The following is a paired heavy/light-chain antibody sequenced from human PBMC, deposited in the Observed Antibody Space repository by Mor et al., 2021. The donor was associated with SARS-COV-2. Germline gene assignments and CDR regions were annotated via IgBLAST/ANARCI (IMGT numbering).Heavy chain of an antibody. J-gene: IGHJ3*02. CDR3: ARLSSDDSSGYSHLSAVDI. D-gene: IGHD3-22*01. CDR1: GFTFSSYS. CDR2: ISSSSSTI. Sequence: ELQLVESGGNLVQPGGSLRLSCAASGFTFSSYSMKWVRQAPGKGLEWVSYISSSSSTIYYADSVKGRFTISRDNAKNSVYLQMNSLRAEDTAVYYCARLSSDDSSGYSHLSAVDIWGQGTMVTVSS. V-gene: IGHV3-48*01.
Light chain of an antibody. CDR2: DDS. V-gene: IGLV3-21*02. Sequence: SYVLTQPPSVSVAPGQTARITCGGNNIGSKSVHWYQQKPGQAPVLVVYDDSARPSGIPERFSGSNSGNTATLTISRVEAGDEADYYCQLWDSSSDHPWVFGGGTKLTVL. CDR3: QLWDSSSDHPWV. J-gene: IGLJ3*02. CDR1: NIGSKS.